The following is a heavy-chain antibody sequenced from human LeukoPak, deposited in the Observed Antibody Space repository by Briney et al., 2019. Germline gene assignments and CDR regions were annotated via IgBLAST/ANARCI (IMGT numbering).Heavy chain of an antibody. J-gene: IGHJ3*02. CDR2: MSHSGTS. CDR1: GGSVSSYY. D-gene: IGHD2-2*01. CDR3: ARARYANAWYAFDI. Sequence: SETLSLTCTVSGGSVSSYYWSWIRRPPGRGLEWIAYMSHSGTSDTNPSLTSRVTTLVDTSKNQFSLKPTSVTAADTAVYYCARARYANAWYAFDIWGHGTMVTV. V-gene: IGHV4-59*02.